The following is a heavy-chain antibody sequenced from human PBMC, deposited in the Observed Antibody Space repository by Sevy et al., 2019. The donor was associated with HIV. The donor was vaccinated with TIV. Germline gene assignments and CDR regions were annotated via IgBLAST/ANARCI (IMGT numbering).Heavy chain of an antibody. CDR1: GGSISSYY. CDR3: ARRIQLPGGWFDP. V-gene: IGHV4-59*13. D-gene: IGHD5-18*01. J-gene: IGHJ5*02. Sequence: ETLSLTCTVSGGSISSYYWSWIRQPPGKGLEWIGYIYYSGSTNYNPSLKSRVTISVDTSKNQFSLKLSSVTAADTAVYYCARRIQLPGGWFDPWGQGTLVTVSS. CDR2: IYYSGST.